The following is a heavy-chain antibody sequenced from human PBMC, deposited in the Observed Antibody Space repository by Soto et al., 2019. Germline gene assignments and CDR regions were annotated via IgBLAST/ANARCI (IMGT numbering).Heavy chain of an antibody. D-gene: IGHD2-2*01. CDR1: GGSFSGYY. Sequence: SETLSLTCAVYGGSFSGYYWSWIRQPPGKGLEWIGEINHSGSTNYNPSLKSRVTISVDTSKNQFSLKLSSVTAADTAVYYCARGPPVQDQLLMTYIDYWGRGTLVTVSS. CDR2: INHSGST. V-gene: IGHV4-34*01. J-gene: IGHJ4*02. CDR3: ARGPPVQDQLLMTYIDY.